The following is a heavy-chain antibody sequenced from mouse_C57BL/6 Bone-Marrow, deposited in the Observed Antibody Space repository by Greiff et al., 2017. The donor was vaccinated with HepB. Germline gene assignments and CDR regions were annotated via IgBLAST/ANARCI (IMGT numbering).Heavy chain of an antibody. V-gene: IGHV1-54*01. CDR1: GYAFTNYL. J-gene: IGHJ2*01. D-gene: IGHD2-2*01. Sequence: QVQLQQSGAELVRPGTSVKVSCKASGYAFTNYLIEWVKQRPGQGLEWIGVINPGSGGTNYNEKFKGKATLTADKSSSTAYMQLSSLTSEDSAVYFCAREMRPLWLRRRAYFDYWGQGTTLTVSS. CDR2: INPGSGGT. CDR3: AREMRPLWLRRRAYFDY.